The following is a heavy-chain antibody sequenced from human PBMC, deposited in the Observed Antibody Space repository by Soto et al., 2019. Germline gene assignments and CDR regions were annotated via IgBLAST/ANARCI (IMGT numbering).Heavy chain of an antibody. Sequence: GSLRLSCAASGFTFSSYGMHWVRQAPGKGLEWVALISDDGSNKDYGDSVKGRFTISRDNSKNTLYLQMNSLRAEDTAVYYCAKESSKRDYFDYWGQGT. V-gene: IGHV3-30*18. CDR3: AKESSKRDYFDY. CDR2: ISDDGSNK. J-gene: IGHJ4*02. CDR1: GFTFSSYG.